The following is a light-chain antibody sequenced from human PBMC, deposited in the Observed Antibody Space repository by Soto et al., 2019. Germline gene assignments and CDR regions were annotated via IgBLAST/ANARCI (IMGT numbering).Light chain of an antibody. Sequence: DIQMTQSPSTLSASVGDRVTITCRASQSISTWLAWFQQKPGKAPDLLIYDASSLESGAPSRFSGSGSGTEFTLTISSLQPDDFATYYCQHYNSYPYTFGQGTKVDIK. J-gene: IGKJ2*01. CDR3: QHYNSYPYT. CDR1: QSISTW. CDR2: DAS. V-gene: IGKV1-5*01.